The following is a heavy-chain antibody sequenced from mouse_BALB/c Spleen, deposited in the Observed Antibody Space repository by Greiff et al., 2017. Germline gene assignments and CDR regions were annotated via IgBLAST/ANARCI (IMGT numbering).Heavy chain of an antibody. CDR2: IDPANGNT. J-gene: IGHJ2*01. Sequence: VQLQQSGAELVKPGASVKLSCTASGFNIKDTYMHWVKQRPEQGLEWIGRIDPANGNTKYDPKFQGKATITADTSSNTAYLQLSSLTSEDTAVYYCARGYYGSSRYFDYWGQGTTLTVSS. CDR1: GFNIKDTY. V-gene: IGHV14-3*02. CDR3: ARGYYGSSRYFDY. D-gene: IGHD1-1*01.